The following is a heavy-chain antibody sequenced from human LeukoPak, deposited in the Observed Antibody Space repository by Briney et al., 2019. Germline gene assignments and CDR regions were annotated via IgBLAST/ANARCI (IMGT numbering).Heavy chain of an antibody. CDR2: IDISGTYI. J-gene: IGHJ4*02. CDR1: GFILSDYN. Sequence: GGSLRLSCAASGFILSDYNMNWVRQAPGKGLEWVSFIDISGTYITYADSVKGRFTVSRDNAKNSLYLQMNSLRADDTAVYYCTRDLSATARAYDYWGQGTLVTVSS. V-gene: IGHV3-21*01. D-gene: IGHD1-26*01. CDR3: TRDLSATARAYDY.